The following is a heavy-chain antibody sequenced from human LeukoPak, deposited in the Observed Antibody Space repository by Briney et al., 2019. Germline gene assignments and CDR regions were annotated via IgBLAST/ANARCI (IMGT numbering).Heavy chain of an antibody. J-gene: IGHJ4*02. CDR3: ATYGQVLLPFES. CDR2: IFPSGGEI. D-gene: IGHD2-8*02. V-gene: IGHV3-23*01. Sequence: GGSLRLSCAASGFTFSTFAMIWVRQPPGKGLEWVSSIFPSGGEIHYADSVRGRFTISRDNSKSTLSLQMNSLRAEDTAIYYCATYGQVLLPFESWGQGTLVAVSS. CDR1: GFTFSTFA.